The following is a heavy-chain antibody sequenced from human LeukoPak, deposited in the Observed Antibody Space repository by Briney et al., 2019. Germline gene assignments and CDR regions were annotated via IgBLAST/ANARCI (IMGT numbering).Heavy chain of an antibody. CDR1: GGSFSGYY. D-gene: IGHD2-21*01. Sequence: SETLSLTCAIYGGSFSGYYWSWIRQPPGKGLEWIGEINHSGSTNHNPSLKSRVTISVDTSKNQFSLKLTSVTAADTAVYYCASDSGGRRDAFNIWGQGTMVTVSS. J-gene: IGHJ3*02. CDR2: INHSGST. V-gene: IGHV4-34*01. CDR3: ASDSGGRRDAFNI.